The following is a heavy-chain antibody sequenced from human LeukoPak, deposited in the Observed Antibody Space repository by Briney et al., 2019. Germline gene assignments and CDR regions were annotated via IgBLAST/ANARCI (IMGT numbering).Heavy chain of an antibody. Sequence: PSETLSLTCTVSGGSISSYYWSWIRQPAGKGLEWIGRIYTSGSTNYNPSLKSRVTMSVDTSKNQFSLKLSSVTAADTAVYYCARDSATTYYDFWSGYDNWFDPWGQGTLVTVSS. V-gene: IGHV4-4*07. CDR2: IYTSGST. J-gene: IGHJ5*02. D-gene: IGHD3-3*01. CDR3: ARDSATTYYDFWSGYDNWFDP. CDR1: GGSISSYY.